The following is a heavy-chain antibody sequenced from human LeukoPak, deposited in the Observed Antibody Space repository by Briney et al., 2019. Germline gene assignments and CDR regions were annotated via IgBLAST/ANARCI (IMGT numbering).Heavy chain of an antibody. CDR2: IYYSGNT. CDR1: GGSISSSNYY. CDR3: ARQNDFRLDY. V-gene: IGHV4-39*01. J-gene: IGHJ4*02. Sequence: SETLSLTCTVSGGSISSSNYYWGWIRQPPGKGLEWIGSIYYSGNTYYNSSLKSRVTISVDTSKNHFSLELSSVTAADTAVYYCARQNDFRLDYWGQGTLVTVSS. D-gene: IGHD3-3*01.